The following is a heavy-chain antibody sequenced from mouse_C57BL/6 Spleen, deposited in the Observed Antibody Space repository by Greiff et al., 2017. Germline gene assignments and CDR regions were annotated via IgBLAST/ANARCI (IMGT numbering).Heavy chain of an antibody. CDR3: AREAYDYPAWFAY. Sequence: QVQLQQSGAELARPGASVKLSCKASGYTFTSYGISWVKQRTGQGLEWIGGIYPRSGNTYYNEKFKGKATLTADKSSSTAYMELRSLTAEDAAVYFGAREAYDYPAWFAYWGQGTLGTVSA. CDR1: GYTFTSYG. D-gene: IGHD2-4*01. V-gene: IGHV1-81*01. CDR2: IYPRSGNT. J-gene: IGHJ3*01.